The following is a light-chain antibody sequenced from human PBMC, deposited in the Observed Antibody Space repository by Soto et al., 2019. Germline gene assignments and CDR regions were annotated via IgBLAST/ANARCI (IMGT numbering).Light chain of an antibody. Sequence: DLQMTQSPSSVSASVGDRVTITCRASQGISSWLAWYQQKPAKAPKLLIYAASSSQSEVPSRFSGRGSGTDFALTTSSLRPEDFPTYYGQQANSFPLSFGGGTKVEIK. CDR3: QQANSFPLS. V-gene: IGKV1D-12*01. CDR2: AAS. CDR1: QGISSW. J-gene: IGKJ4*01.